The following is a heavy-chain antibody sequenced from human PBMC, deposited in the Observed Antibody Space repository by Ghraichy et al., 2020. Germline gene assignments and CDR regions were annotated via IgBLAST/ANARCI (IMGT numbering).Heavy chain of an antibody. D-gene: IGHD2-15*01. CDR2: ISAYNGNT. V-gene: IGHV1-18*01. J-gene: IGHJ4*02. CDR1: GYTFTSYG. Sequence: ASVKVSCKASGYTFTSYGISWVRQAPGQGLEWMGWISAYNGNTNYAQKLQGRVTMTTDTSTSTAYMELRSLRSDDTAVYYCARVEGYCSGGSCYPFGYWGQGTLVTVSS. CDR3: ARVEGYCSGGSCYPFGY.